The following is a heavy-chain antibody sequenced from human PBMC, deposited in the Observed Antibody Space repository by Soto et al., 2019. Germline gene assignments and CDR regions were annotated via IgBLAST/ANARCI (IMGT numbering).Heavy chain of an antibody. CDR3: ARRGSGSYSDY. CDR1: GGSISSSSYY. Sequence: QLQLQGSGPGLVKPSETLSLTCTVSGGSISSSSYYWGWIRQPPGKGLEWIGSIYYSGSTYYNPSLKSRVTISVDTSKNQFSLKLSSVTAADTAVYYCARRGSGSYSDYWGQGTLVTVSS. D-gene: IGHD3-10*01. CDR2: IYYSGST. J-gene: IGHJ4*02. V-gene: IGHV4-39*01.